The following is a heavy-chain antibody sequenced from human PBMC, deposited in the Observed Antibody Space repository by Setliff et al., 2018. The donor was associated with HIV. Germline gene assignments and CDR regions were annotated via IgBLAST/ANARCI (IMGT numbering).Heavy chain of an antibody. Sequence: PSETLSLTCTVSSASISSSGYYWGWIRQPPGKGLEWIGSIYYSGSTYYNPSLKSRVTISVDTSKNQFSLKLSSVTAADTAVYYCARKSYYYDSGGYHNYMDVRGKGTTVTVSS. D-gene: IGHD3-22*01. CDR2: IYYSGST. V-gene: IGHV4-39*01. J-gene: IGHJ6*03. CDR3: ARKSYYYDSGGYHNYMDV. CDR1: SASISSSGYY.